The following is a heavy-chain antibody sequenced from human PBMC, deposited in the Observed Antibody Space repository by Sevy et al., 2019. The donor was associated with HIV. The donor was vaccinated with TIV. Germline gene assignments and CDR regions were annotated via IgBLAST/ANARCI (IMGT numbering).Heavy chain of an antibody. V-gene: IGHV3-30*02. J-gene: IGHJ5*02. Sequence: GGSLRLSCAASGFTFNFHGMHWVRQAPGKGLEWVAFIWHDGSNKYMADSVKGRFTISRDNSKNTLFLQMNSLTVEDPAVYYCARETDNSARWLDPWGQGTLVTVSS. CDR2: IWHDGSNK. CDR1: GFTFNFHG. CDR3: ARETDNSARWLDP. D-gene: IGHD4-4*01.